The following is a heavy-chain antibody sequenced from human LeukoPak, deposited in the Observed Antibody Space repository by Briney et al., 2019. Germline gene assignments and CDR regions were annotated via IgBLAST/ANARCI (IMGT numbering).Heavy chain of an antibody. CDR2: ISSSSTYI. V-gene: IGHV3-21*01. D-gene: IGHD6-6*01. J-gene: IGHJ4*02. Sequence: GGSLRLSCAASGFTFSSYSMDWVRQAPGKGLEWVSSISSSSTYIYYADSVKGRFTISRDNAKNSLYLQMHSLRAEDTAVYYCARELTPPYSSSSGLGYWGQGTLVTVSS. CDR3: ARELTPPYSSSSGLGY. CDR1: GFTFSSYS.